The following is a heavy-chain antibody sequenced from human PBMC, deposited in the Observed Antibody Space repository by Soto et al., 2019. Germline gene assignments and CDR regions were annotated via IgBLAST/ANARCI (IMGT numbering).Heavy chain of an antibody. CDR3: ARAVEVYYDSSGFDWYFDL. V-gene: IGHV3-74*01. J-gene: IGHJ2*01. D-gene: IGHD3-22*01. Sequence: EVQLVESGGGLVQPGGSLRLSCAVSGFSFSNYWMDWVRQAPGKGLVWVSRINSDGSTTRYAESVRGRFSISRDNAKNTLYLQMNSLRAEDTAVYYCARAVEVYYDSSGFDWYFDLWGRGTLVTVSS. CDR1: GFSFSNYW. CDR2: INSDGSTT.